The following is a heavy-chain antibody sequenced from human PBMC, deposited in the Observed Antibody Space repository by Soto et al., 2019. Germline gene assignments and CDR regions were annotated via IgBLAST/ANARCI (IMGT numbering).Heavy chain of an antibody. J-gene: IGHJ6*02. V-gene: IGHV4-30-4*01. CDR3: ARGYWNSPYSVDV. D-gene: IGHD1-7*01. CDR1: GDSMNSGDYY. Sequence: QVQLQESGPGLVKPSQTLSLTCTVSGDSMNSGDYYWNWIRQSPGKGLEWIGHIYNGGNSYQNPSLKGRGTISVDPSKNQFFLRLTSVTVAATAVYYFARGYWNSPYSVDVWVQGPTVTVSS. CDR2: IYNGGNS.